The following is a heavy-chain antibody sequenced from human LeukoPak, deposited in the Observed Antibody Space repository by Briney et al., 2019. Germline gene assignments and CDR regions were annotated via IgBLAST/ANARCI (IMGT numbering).Heavy chain of an antibody. J-gene: IGHJ4*02. Sequence: PSETLSLTCAVYGGSLSGYYWSWIRQPPGKGLEWIGEINHSGSTNYNPSLKSRVTISVDTSKNQFSLKLSSVTAADTAVYYCAVRPTLSGWYSIGMDYWGQGTLVTVSS. D-gene: IGHD6-19*01. CDR3: AVRPTLSGWYSIGMDY. V-gene: IGHV4-34*01. CDR1: GGSLSGYY. CDR2: INHSGST.